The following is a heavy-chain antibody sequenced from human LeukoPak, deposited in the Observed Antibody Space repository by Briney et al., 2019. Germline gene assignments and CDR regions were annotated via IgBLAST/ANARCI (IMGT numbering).Heavy chain of an antibody. CDR3: AREGKAARNFDY. D-gene: IGHD6-6*01. CDR1: VFTFSSYE. V-gene: IGHV3-48*03. CDR2: ISSSGSTI. J-gene: IGHJ4*02. Sequence: GGSLRLSCAASVFTFSSYERNWVRQAPGKGLEWVSYISSSGSTIYYADSVKGRFTISRDNAKNSLYLQMNSLRAEDTAVYYCAREGKAARNFDYWGQGTLVTVSS.